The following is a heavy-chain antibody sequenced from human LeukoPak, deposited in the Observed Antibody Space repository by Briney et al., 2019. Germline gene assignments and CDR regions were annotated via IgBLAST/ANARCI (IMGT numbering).Heavy chain of an antibody. D-gene: IGHD6-19*01. V-gene: IGHV3-23*01. J-gene: IGHJ4*02. CDR2: ITGTGDTT. CDR1: RFTFSSYV. CDR3: AKEGYASGWLDS. Sequence: GGPLRLSCAASRFTFSSYVMTWVRQAPGKGLEWVSAITGTGDTTYYTHSVRGRFTISRDNSKNTLFLLMNSLRADDTAVYYCAKEGYASGWLDSWGQGTLVTVSS.